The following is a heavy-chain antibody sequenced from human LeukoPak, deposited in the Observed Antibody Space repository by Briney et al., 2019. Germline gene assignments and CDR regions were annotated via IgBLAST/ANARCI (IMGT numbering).Heavy chain of an antibody. J-gene: IGHJ4*02. CDR1: GGTFSSYA. V-gene: IGHV1-69*04. CDR3: ARFSLGIDY. Sequence: SVKVSCKASGGTFSSYAIIWVRQAPGQGLEWMGRIIPILGIANYAQKLQGRVTMTTDTSTSTAYMELRSLRSDDTAVYYCARFSLGIDYWGQGTLVTVSS. CDR2: IIPILGIA.